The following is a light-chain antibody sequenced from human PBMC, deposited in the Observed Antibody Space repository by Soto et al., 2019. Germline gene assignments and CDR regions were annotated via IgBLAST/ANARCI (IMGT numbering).Light chain of an antibody. CDR2: DTS. CDR1: QGIGDT. V-gene: IGKV3-15*01. J-gene: IGKJ1*01. Sequence: EKVMKQTLATLSVTHGEGATLSCRASQGIGDTLAWYQQKPGQTPRLLIYDTSIRATGVPARFSGSRSGAEFTLTIASLQSEDFAVYYCQQYIKWPTFGQGTKVDIK. CDR3: QQYIKWPT.